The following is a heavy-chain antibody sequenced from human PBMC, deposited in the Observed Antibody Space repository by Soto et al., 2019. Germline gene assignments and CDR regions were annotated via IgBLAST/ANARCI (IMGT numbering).Heavy chain of an antibody. J-gene: IGHJ5*02. CDR2: IYYSGST. CDR3: ARVHNCGGDCYLIDP. D-gene: IGHD2-21*02. V-gene: IGHV4-59*01. Sequence: SETLALTCTVSGGSISSYYWCWIRQPPGKGLEWIGYIYYSGSTNYNPSLKSRVTISVDTSKNQFSLKLSSVTSADTAVYYCARVHNCGGDCYLIDPWGQGTLVTVSS. CDR1: GGSISSYY.